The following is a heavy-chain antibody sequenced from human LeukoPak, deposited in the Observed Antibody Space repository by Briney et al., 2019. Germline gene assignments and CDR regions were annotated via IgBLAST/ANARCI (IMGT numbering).Heavy chain of an antibody. CDR1: GGTFSSYA. V-gene: IGHV1-69*05. D-gene: IGHD3-10*01. J-gene: IGHJ3*02. CDR3: ARGRDNTSYYYGSGSRNDAFDI. Sequence: SVKVSCKASGGTFSSYAISWVRQAPGQGLEWMGWIIPIFGTANYAQKCQGRVTITTDESTSTAYMELSSLRSEDTAVYYCARGRDNTSYYYGSGSRNDAFDIWGQGTMVTVSS. CDR2: IIPIFGTA.